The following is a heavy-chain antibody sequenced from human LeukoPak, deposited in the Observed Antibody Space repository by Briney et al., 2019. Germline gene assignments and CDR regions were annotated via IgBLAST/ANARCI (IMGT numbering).Heavy chain of an antibody. D-gene: IGHD1-26*01. Sequence: ASVKVSCKASGYTFTSYYMHWVRQAPGQGLEWMGIINPSGGSTSYAQKFQGRVTMTRDTSISTSYMELCRLKSDDTAVYYCARGQRWVQPASFDPWGQGTLVTVSS. V-gene: IGHV1-46*01. CDR3: ARGQRWVQPASFDP. J-gene: IGHJ5*02. CDR1: GYTFTSYY. CDR2: INPSGGST.